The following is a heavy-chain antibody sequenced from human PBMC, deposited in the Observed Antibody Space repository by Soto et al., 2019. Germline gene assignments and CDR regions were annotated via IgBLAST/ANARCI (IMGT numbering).Heavy chain of an antibody. J-gene: IGHJ6*02. CDR1: GYTFTSYG. CDR2: ISAYNGNT. V-gene: IGHV1-18*01. Sequence: ASVKVSCKASGYTFTSYGISWVRQAPGQGLEWMGWISAYNGNTNYAQKLQGRVTMTTDTSTSTAYMELRSLRSDDTAVYYCARVSDFWSGYYPYYYYYGMDVWGQGTTVTVSS. CDR3: ARVSDFWSGYYPYYYYYGMDV. D-gene: IGHD3-3*01.